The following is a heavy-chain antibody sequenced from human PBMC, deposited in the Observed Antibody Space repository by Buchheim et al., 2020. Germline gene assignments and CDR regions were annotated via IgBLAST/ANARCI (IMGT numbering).Heavy chain of an antibody. CDR3: ARETGAYSV. J-gene: IGHJ4*02. CDR1: GFTSSSSW. Sequence: EVQLMESGGGLVQPGGSLRLSCSASGFTSSSSWMAWVRQAPGKGPEWVANINQDGSEKNYVDSVKGRFTISRDKAKNSLYLQMNSLRAEDTAVYYCARETGAYSVWGQGTL. V-gene: IGHV3-7*01. CDR2: INQDGSEK. D-gene: IGHD4-11*01.